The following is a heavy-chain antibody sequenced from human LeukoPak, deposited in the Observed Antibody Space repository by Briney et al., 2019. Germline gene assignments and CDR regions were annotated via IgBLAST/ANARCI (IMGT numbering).Heavy chain of an antibody. V-gene: IGHV1-3*01. Sequence: GASVKVSCKASGYTFTSYAMHWVRQAPGQRLEWMGWINAGNGNTKYSQKFQGRVTITRDTSASTAYMELSSLRSEDTAVYYCARDCLAAAVFDYWGQGTLVTVSS. CDR1: GYTFTSYA. CDR2: INAGNGNT. D-gene: IGHD6-13*01. CDR3: ARDCLAAAVFDY. J-gene: IGHJ4*02.